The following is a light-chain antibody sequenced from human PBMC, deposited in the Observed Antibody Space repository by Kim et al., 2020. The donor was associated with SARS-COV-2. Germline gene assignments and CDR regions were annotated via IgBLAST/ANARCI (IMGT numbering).Light chain of an antibody. Sequence: PGQRVNISRTGSSANIGAGYDVHWYQQIPGTAPTRRIYGNNNRPSRVPDRFSGSKSGTSASLAITGLQAEDEADYNCQSYDSRSVMFGGGTQLTV. CDR2: GNN. V-gene: IGLV1-40*01. CDR3: QSYDSRSVM. J-gene: IGLJ3*02. CDR1: SANIGAGYD.